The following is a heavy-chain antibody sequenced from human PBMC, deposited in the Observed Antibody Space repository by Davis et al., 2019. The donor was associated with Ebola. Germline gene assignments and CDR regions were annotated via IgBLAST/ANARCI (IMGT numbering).Heavy chain of an antibody. CDR1: GFTFSSYS. CDR2: IWYDGTKT. D-gene: IGHD6-13*01. CDR3: GRDTSIAAEGIDS. J-gene: IGHJ4*02. Sequence: PGGSLRLSCAASGFTFSSYSMNWVRQAPGKGLEWVAVIWYDGTKTYYVDSVKGRFTISRDNSKNTLYLEMNSLRVEDTAVYYCGRDTSIAAEGIDSWGQGTQVIVSS. V-gene: IGHV3-33*08.